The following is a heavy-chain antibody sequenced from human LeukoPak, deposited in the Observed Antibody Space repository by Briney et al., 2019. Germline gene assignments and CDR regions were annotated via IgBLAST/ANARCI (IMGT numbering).Heavy chain of an antibody. CDR3: ARGVSFVY. V-gene: IGHV4-34*01. CDR1: GGSFSGYY. CDR2: INHSGST. D-gene: IGHD2/OR15-2a*01. Sequence: SETLSLTCAVYGGSFSGYYWSWIRQPPGKGLEWIREINHSGSTNYNPSLKSRVTISVDTPKNQFSLKLSSVTAADTAVYYCARGVSFVYWGQGTLVTVSS. J-gene: IGHJ4*02.